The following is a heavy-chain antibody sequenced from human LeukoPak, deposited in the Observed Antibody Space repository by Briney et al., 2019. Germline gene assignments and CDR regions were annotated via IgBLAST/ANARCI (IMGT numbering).Heavy chain of an antibody. CDR2: IKSKTDGGTT. D-gene: IGHD4-23*01. CDR3: TTIFRVITPAFDI. CDR1: GFSFSIAW. J-gene: IGHJ4*02. Sequence: PGGSLRLSCAASGFSFSIAWMTRVRQAPGKGLEWIGRIKSKTDGGTTDYAAPVKGRFTISRDDSRNTLSLQMNSLKTEDTAVYYCTTIFRVITPAFDIWGQGTLVTVSS. V-gene: IGHV3-15*01.